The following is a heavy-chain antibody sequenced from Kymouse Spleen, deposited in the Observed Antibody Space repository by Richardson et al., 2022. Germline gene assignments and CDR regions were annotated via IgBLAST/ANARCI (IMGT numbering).Heavy chain of an antibody. D-gene: IGHD5-12*01. CDR1: GGSFSGYY. J-gene: IGHJ4*02. V-gene: IGHV4-34*01. CDR3: ARGVATIRNFDY. Sequence: QVQLQQWGAGLLKPSETLSLTCAVYGGSFSGYYWSWIRQPPGKGLEWIGEINHSGSTNYNPSLKSRVTISVDTSKNQFSLKLSSVTAADTAVYYCARGVATIRNFDYWGQGTLVTVSS. CDR2: INHSGST.